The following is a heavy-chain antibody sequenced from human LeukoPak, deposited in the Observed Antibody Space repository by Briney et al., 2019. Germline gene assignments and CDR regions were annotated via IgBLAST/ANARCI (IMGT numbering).Heavy chain of an antibody. CDR1: GFTFSTYW. J-gene: IGHJ6*02. CDR2: IKQDGSET. V-gene: IGHV3-7*01. Sequence: GGALRLSCAASGFTFSTYWMIWVRQTPGKGLEWVASIKQDGSETHYVDSVKGRFTISRDNTKNSLYLQMNSLRAEDTAVYYCARASSSKNVQNVDVWGQGTTVTVSS. D-gene: IGHD4-11*01. CDR3: ARASSSKNVQNVDV.